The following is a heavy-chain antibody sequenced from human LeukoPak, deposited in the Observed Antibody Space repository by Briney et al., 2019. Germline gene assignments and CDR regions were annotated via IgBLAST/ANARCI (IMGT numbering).Heavy chain of an antibody. CDR3: ARVSPYYDFWSGYYEFDY. V-gene: IGHV3-21*01. J-gene: IGHJ4*02. D-gene: IGHD3-3*01. Sequence: GGSLRLSCAASGFTFSIYSMNWVRQAPGKGLEGVSSISSSSSYIYYADSVKGRFTISRDNAKNSLYLQMNSLRAEDPAVYYCARVSPYYDFWSGYYEFDYWGQGTLLTVSS. CDR1: GFTFSIYS. CDR2: ISSSSSYI.